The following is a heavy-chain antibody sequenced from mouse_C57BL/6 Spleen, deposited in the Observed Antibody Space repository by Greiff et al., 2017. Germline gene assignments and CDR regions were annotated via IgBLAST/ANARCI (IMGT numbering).Heavy chain of an antibody. D-gene: IGHD1-1*01. J-gene: IGHJ4*01. V-gene: IGHV5-17*01. Sequence: EVQLQQSGGGLVKPGGSLKLSCAASGFTFSDYGMHWVRQAPEKGLEWVAYISSGSSTLYYADTVKGRFTISRDNAKNTLFLQMTSLRSEDTAMYYCARNLLLSGAMDYWGQGTSVTVSS. CDR3: ARNLLLSGAMDY. CDR1: GFTFSDYG. CDR2: ISSGSSTL.